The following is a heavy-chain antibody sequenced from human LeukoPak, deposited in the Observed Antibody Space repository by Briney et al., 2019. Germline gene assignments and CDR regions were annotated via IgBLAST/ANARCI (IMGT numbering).Heavy chain of an antibody. Sequence: QTGGSLRLSCAASGFTFRSCWMSWVRQAPGKGLEWVANIKQDGSEKYYMDSVKGRFTISRDNAKNSLYLQMNSLRAEDTAVYYCARVYAGHAGFFDYWGQGTLVTVSS. CDR1: GFTFRSCW. D-gene: IGHD1-14*01. CDR2: IKQDGSEK. J-gene: IGHJ4*02. CDR3: ARVYAGHAGFFDY. V-gene: IGHV3-7*01.